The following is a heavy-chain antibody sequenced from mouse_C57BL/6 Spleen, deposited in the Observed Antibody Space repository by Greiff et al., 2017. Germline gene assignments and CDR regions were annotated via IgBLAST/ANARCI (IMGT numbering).Heavy chain of an antibody. Sequence: VQLQQSGAELVRPGASVKLSCTASGFNIKDDYMHWVKQRPEQGLEWIGWIDPENGDTEYASKFQGKATITADTSSNTAYLQLSSLTSEDTAVYYCTPYGNLGGAFAYWGQGTLVTVSA. CDR1: GFNIKDDY. D-gene: IGHD2-1*01. J-gene: IGHJ3*01. CDR2: IDPENGDT. V-gene: IGHV14-4*01. CDR3: TPYGNLGGAFAY.